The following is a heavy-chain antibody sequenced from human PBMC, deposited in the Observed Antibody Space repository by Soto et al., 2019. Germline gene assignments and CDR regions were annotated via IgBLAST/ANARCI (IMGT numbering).Heavy chain of an antibody. CDR3: ARGTPPLIAAAGTSWFDP. Sequence: QVQLQESGPGLVKPSETLSLTCTVSGGSISSYYWSWIRQPPGKGLEWIGYIYYRGSTNYNPSLKSRVTISVDTSKNQFSLKLSSVTAADTAVYYCARGTPPLIAAAGTSWFDPWGQGTLVTVSS. V-gene: IGHV4-59*01. CDR1: GGSISSYY. D-gene: IGHD6-13*01. J-gene: IGHJ5*02. CDR2: IYYRGST.